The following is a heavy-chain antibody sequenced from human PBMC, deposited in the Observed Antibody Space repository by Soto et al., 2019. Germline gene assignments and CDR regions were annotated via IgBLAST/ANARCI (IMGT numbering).Heavy chain of an antibody. Sequence: PGGSLRLSCAASGFTFSSYAMSWVRQAPGKGLEWVSTVSGSGGSTDYADSVKGRFTISRDNSKNTLYLQMSSLRAEDTAIYYCARIPRRDFLTGPFDYWGQGTLVTVSS. CDR1: GFTFSSYA. V-gene: IGHV3-23*01. D-gene: IGHD3-9*01. J-gene: IGHJ4*02. CDR3: ARIPRRDFLTGPFDY. CDR2: VSGSGGST.